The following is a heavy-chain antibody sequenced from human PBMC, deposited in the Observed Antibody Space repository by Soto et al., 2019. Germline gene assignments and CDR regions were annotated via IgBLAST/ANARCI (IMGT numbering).Heavy chain of an antibody. CDR3: ARSPRSSPYFDY. CDR1: GYTFSNFW. CDR2: IYPGDHET. Sequence: PGESVTTSCQFSGYTFSNFWIVWVRQLPGKGLEWMGIIYPGDHETRYSPSFHGKVTISADKSINTAYLQWNSLEASDTAFYFCARSPRSSPYFDYWGRGAMVTVSS. J-gene: IGHJ4*02. D-gene: IGHD6-13*01. V-gene: IGHV5-51*01.